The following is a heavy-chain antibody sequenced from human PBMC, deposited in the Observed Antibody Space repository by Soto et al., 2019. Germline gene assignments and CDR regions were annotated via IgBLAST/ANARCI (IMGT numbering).Heavy chain of an antibody. D-gene: IGHD3-22*01. CDR2: ISGSGGNT. CDR1: GFTFSSYV. CDR3: AKEMGDYYDSSGSWFDP. V-gene: IGHV3-23*01. Sequence: EVQLLESGGGLVQPGGSLRLSCAASGFTFSSYVMSWVLQAPGKGLEWVSAISGSGGNTYYADSVKGRFTISRDNSKTTLFLQRNSLRAEDTALYFCAKEMGDYYDSSGSWFDPWGQGTLVTVSS. J-gene: IGHJ5*02.